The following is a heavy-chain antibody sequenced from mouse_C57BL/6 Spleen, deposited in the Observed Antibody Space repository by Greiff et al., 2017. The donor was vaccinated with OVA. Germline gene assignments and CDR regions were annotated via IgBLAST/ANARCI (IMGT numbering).Heavy chain of an antibody. D-gene: IGHD2-1*01. CDR2: IYPGSGST. Sequence: VQLQQPGAELVKPGASVKMSCKASGYSFTSYWINWVKQRPGKGLEWIGDIYPGSGSTNYNEKFKSKATLTVDKSSSTAYMQLSSLTSEYSAVYYCARFLLDCNYENYAMDYWGQGTSVTVSS. CDR1: GYSFTSYW. J-gene: IGHJ4*01. CDR3: ARFLLDCNYENYAMDY. V-gene: IGHV1-55*01.